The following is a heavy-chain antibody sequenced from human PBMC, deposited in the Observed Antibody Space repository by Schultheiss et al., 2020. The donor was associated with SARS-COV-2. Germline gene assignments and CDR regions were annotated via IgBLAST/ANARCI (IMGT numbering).Heavy chain of an antibody. CDR2: ISSSSSTI. CDR3: ARVPRERCGNSNWYFDL. V-gene: IGHV3-48*02. D-gene: IGHD4-23*01. CDR1: GFTFSSYG. Sequence: GGSLRLSCAVSGFTFSSYGIHWVRQAPGKGLEWVSYISSSSSTIYYADSVKGRFTISRDNCKNTLYLQMNSLRDEDTAVYYCARVPRERCGNSNWYFDLWGRGTLVTVSS. J-gene: IGHJ2*01.